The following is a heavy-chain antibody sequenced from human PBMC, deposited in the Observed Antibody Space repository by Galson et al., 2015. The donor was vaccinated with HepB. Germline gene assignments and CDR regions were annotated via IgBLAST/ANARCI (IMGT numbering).Heavy chain of an antibody. D-gene: IGHD4-17*01. J-gene: IGHJ6*02. V-gene: IGHV3-66*02. Sequence: SLRLSCAASEFTVNRNHMSWVRQAPGKGLEWVAVIYTDDNTNYADSVKGRFTISRAKSENTLYLQMYSLGPEDTAVYYCARDQGDDYVNYYYYHGMDVWGQGTTVTVSS. CDR1: EFTVNRNH. CDR3: ARDQGDDYVNYYYYHGMDV. CDR2: IYTDDNT.